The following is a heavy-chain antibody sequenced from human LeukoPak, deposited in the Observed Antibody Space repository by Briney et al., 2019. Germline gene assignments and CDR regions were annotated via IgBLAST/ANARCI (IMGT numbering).Heavy chain of an antibody. J-gene: IGHJ4*02. CDR3: ARYNRGYDS. CDR1: GFTFSTYA. V-gene: IGHV3-23*01. CDR2: ISGSGGTT. Sequence: GGSLRLSCAASGFTFSTYAMGWVRQAPGKGLEWVSAISGSGGTTSYADSVKGRFTISRDNSKNTLDLQMNSLRAEDTALYYCARYNRGYDSWGQGTLVTVSS. D-gene: IGHD5-12*01.